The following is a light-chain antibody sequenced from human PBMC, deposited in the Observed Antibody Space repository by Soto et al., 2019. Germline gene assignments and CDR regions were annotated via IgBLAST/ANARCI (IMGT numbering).Light chain of an antibody. J-gene: IGKJ4*01. CDR2: WSS. Sequence: DIVMTQSPDSLAVSLGERATINCKSSQSVLYSSNNKNYLAWYQQKPGQPPKLLIYWSSTRECGVPDRFSGSGSGTDFPLTISRLQAEDVAVYYCQQYYCTPLTFGGGTKVEIK. CDR3: QQYYCTPLT. CDR1: QSVLYSSNNKNY. V-gene: IGKV4-1*01.